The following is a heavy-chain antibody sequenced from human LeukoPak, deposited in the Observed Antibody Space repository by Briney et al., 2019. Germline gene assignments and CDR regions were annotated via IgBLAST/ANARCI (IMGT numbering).Heavy chain of an antibody. Sequence: SETLSLTCTVSGGSISSYYWSWIRQPPGKGLEWIGYIYYSGSTNYNPSLKSRVTISVDTSKNQLSLRLSSVTAADTAVYYCARESMTSGDYWGQGTLVTVSS. J-gene: IGHJ4*02. D-gene: IGHD6-6*01. CDR3: ARESMTSGDY. CDR2: IYYSGST. V-gene: IGHV4-59*12. CDR1: GGSISSYY.